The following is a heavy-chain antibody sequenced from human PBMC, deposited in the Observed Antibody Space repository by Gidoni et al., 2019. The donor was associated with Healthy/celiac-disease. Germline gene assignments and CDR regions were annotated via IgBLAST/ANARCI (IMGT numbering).Heavy chain of an antibody. CDR1: GGSISSSSYY. V-gene: IGHV4-39*01. D-gene: IGHD1-26*01. CDR2: IYYSGST. J-gene: IGHJ4*02. Sequence: QLQLQESGPGLVKPSETLSLTCTVSGGSISSSSYYWGWIRQPPGKGLEWIGSIYYSGSTYYNPSLKSRVTISVDTSKNQFSLKLSSVTAADTAVYYCARAGEEWELLPVGYYFDYWGQGTLVTVSS. CDR3: ARAGEEWELLPVGYYFDY.